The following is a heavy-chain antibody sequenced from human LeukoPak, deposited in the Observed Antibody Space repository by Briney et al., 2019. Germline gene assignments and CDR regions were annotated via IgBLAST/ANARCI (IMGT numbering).Heavy chain of an antibody. CDR2: MKPNSGNT. V-gene: IGHV1-8*01. J-gene: IGHJ3*02. CDR3: AIRGGIVGGYDGFDI. CDR1: GYTFTSYD. Sequence: GASVKVSRKASGYTFTSYDINWGRQAPGQGLEWMGWMKPNSGNTGYAQKFQGRVTMTRNTPTSTAYMELSSLRSEDTAVFYCAIRGGIVGGYDGFDIWGQGTMVTVSS. D-gene: IGHD1-26*01.